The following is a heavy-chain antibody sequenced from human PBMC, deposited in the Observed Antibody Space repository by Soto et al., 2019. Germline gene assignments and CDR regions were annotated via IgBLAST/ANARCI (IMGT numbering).Heavy chain of an antibody. J-gene: IGHJ5*02. CDR3: ARWWSGSRQGFDP. CDR1: GGSISSGDYY. V-gene: IGHV4-31*03. CDR2: IYYSGST. D-gene: IGHD3-3*01. Sequence: QVQLQESGPGLVKPSQTLSLTCTVSGGSISSGDYYWSWIRQHPGKGLEWIGYIYYSGSTYYTPSLKSRVTISVDTSKNQFSLKLSSVTAADTAVYYCARWWSGSRQGFDPWGQGTLVNVSS.